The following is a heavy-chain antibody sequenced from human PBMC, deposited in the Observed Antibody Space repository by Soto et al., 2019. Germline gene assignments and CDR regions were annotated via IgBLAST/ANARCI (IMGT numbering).Heavy chain of an antibody. V-gene: IGHV1-3*01. CDR3: AREGTIVLVPAAMRGPGYYYGMNV. D-gene: IGHD2-2*01. Sequence: ASVKVSCKASGYTFTSYAMHLVRQAPGQRLEWMGWINAGNGNTKYSQKFQGRVTITRDTSASTAYMELSSLRSEDTAVYYCAREGTIVLVPAAMRGPGYYYGMNVRGQGTTVTVS. J-gene: IGHJ6*02. CDR1: GYTFTSYA. CDR2: INAGNGNT.